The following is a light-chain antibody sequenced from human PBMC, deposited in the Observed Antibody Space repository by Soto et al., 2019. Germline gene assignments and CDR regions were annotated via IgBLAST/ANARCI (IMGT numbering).Light chain of an antibody. Sequence: AIQMTQSPSSLCASVGERLTITCRASQGIRSDLDWYQQKPGKVRKLLIYGASNLQRGVPSRFSGSGSGTIFTLTISSLQPEDFGTYYCLPDFNYPWSFGQGTKVDIK. CDR3: LPDFNYPWS. J-gene: IGKJ1*01. V-gene: IGKV1-6*01. CDR2: GAS. CDR1: QGIRSD.